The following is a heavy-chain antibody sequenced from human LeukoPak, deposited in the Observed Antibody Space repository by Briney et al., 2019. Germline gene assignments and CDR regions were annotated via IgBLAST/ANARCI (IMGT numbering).Heavy chain of an antibody. Sequence: PGGSLRLSCAASGFTFRSYWMHWVRQAPGKGLVWVSRINTDGSSTSHADSVKGRFTISRDNAKNTLYLQMNSLRAEDTAVYYCARDSGLSADYYYYIDVWGKGTTVTVSS. V-gene: IGHV3-74*01. CDR2: INTDGSST. D-gene: IGHD3-10*01. CDR1: GFTFRSYW. J-gene: IGHJ6*03. CDR3: ARDSGLSADYYYYIDV.